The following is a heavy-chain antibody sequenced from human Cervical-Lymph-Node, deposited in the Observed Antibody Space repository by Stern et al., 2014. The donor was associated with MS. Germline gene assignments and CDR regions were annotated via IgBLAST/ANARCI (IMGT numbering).Heavy chain of an antibody. Sequence: VQLEESGAEVKKPGASVKVSCKVSGYTLSEISMHWVRQAPGKGLEWMGGFDPEHGETRYAQKFQGRFTMAEDRSTDTAYMSSLRSEDTAVYYCATHRGRVTYYYGMDVWGQGTTVTVSS. J-gene: IGHJ6*02. CDR1: GYTLSEIS. CDR2: FDPEHGET. D-gene: IGHD2-21*02. CDR3: ATHRGRVTYYYGMDV. V-gene: IGHV1-24*01.